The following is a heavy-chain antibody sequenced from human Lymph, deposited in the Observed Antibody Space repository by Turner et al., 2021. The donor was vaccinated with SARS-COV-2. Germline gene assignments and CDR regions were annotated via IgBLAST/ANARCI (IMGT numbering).Heavy chain of an antibody. Sequence: QVQLVQSGAGVKKPGASVKVCCKACGHTFPGYYMHWVRQAPGQVLWWREGINPNMGCTTVAQKVQGRGTKTRDTSIRSAYMELSRLRSDDTAVYDWARDVERYNDFWSGYSGGYGLDVWGQGTTVTVSS. CDR2: INPNMGCT. D-gene: IGHD3-3*01. CDR1: GHTFPGYY. V-gene: IGHV1-2*02. J-gene: IGHJ6*02. CDR3: ARDVERYNDFWSGYSGGYGLDV.